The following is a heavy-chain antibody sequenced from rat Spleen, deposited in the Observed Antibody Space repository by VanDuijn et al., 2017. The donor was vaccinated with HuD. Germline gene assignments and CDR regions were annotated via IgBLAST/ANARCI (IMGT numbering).Heavy chain of an antibody. CDR3: ARHYGGYSEYVMDA. Sequence: EVQLVESGGGLVQPGRSLKLSCAASGFTFSNYDMAWVRQAPTKGLEWVASISTGGGNTYYRDSVKGRFTISRDNAKSTLNLQMDSLRSEDTATYYCARHYGGYSEYVMDAWGQGASVTVSS. CDR2: ISTGGGNT. D-gene: IGHD1-11*01. CDR1: GFTFSNYD. J-gene: IGHJ4*01. V-gene: IGHV5S23*01.